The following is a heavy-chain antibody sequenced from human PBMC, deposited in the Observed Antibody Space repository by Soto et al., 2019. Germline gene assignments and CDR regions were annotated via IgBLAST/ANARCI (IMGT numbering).Heavy chain of an antibody. J-gene: IGHJ6*02. Sequence: GGSLRLSCAASGFTVSSNYMSWVRQAPGKGLEWVSVIYSGGSTYYADSVKGRFTISRDNSKNTLYLQMNSLRAEDTAVYYCARDQRVGASWRSYYYGMDVWGQGTTVTVSS. V-gene: IGHV3-53*01. D-gene: IGHD1-26*01. CDR3: ARDQRVGASWRSYYYGMDV. CDR1: GFTVSSNY. CDR2: IYSGGST.